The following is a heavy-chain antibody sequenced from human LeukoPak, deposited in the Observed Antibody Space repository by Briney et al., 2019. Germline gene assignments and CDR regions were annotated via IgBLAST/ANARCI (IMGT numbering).Heavy chain of an antibody. D-gene: IGHD5-18*01. CDR1: GYTFTTYY. V-gene: IGHV1-46*01. CDR3: ARERGYSYGSNWFDP. J-gene: IGHJ5*02. CDR2: INPSGGST. Sequence: ASVKVSCKASGYTFTTYYTHWVRQAPGQGLEWMGIINPSGGSTGYAQKFQGRITMTRDTSTSTVYMELSSLRSEDTAVYYCARERGYSYGSNWFDPWGQGTLVTVSS.